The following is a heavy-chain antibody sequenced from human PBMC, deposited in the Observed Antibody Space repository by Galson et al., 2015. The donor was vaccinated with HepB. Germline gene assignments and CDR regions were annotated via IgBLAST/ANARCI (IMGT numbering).Heavy chain of an antibody. CDR2: IRSSDDST. V-gene: IGHV3-23*01. CDR3: AKNDSYRGFDY. CDR1: GFRFSNTA. Sequence: SLRLSCAVSGFRFSNTAMSWVRQAPGKGLECVSAIRSSDDSTYYLDSVKGRFTISRDNSKDTLYLQMTSLEDEDTAVYYCAKNDSYRGFDYWGQGTLVTVS. J-gene: IGHJ4*02. D-gene: IGHD1-14*01.